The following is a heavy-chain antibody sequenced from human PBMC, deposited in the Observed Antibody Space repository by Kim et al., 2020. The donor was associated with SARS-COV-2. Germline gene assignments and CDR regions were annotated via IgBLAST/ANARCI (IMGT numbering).Heavy chain of an antibody. V-gene: IGHV3-21*01. Sequence: GRSLRLSCAASGFTFSSYSMNWVRQAPGKGLEWVSSISSSSSYIYYADSVKGRFTISRDNAKNSLYLQMNSLRAEDTAVYYCARVVGYGSGSYPYYFDYWGQGTLVTVSS. D-gene: IGHD3-10*01. CDR3: ARVVGYGSGSYPYYFDY. CDR1: GFTFSSYS. J-gene: IGHJ4*02. CDR2: ISSSSSYI.